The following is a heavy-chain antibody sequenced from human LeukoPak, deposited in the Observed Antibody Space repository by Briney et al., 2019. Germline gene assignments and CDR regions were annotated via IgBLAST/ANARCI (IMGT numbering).Heavy chain of an antibody. D-gene: IGHD2-21*02. CDR1: GGSISSYC. Sequence: PETLSLTCTVSGGSISSYCWSWIRQPPGKGLEWIGYGYYSGSTNYNPSLKSRVTISVDTSKNQFSLKLNSVTAADTAVYYCATTSENIVVVTAIRTDAFDIWGQGTMVTVSS. V-gene: IGHV4-59*01. CDR3: ATTSENIVVVTAIRTDAFDI. J-gene: IGHJ3*02. CDR2: GYYSGST.